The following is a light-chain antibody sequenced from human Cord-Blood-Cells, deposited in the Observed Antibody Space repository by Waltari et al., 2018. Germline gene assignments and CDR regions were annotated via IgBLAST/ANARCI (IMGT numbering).Light chain of an antibody. J-gene: IGLJ3*02. Sequence: SSELTQDPAVSVALGQTVRITCQGDSLRSYYASWYQQKPGQAPVLVIYGKNNRPSGIPDRFSGSMSGNTASLTITGAQAEDEADYYCNSRDSSGNHWVFGGGTKLTVL. CDR3: NSRDSSGNHWV. CDR2: GKN. V-gene: IGLV3-19*01. CDR1: SLRSYY.